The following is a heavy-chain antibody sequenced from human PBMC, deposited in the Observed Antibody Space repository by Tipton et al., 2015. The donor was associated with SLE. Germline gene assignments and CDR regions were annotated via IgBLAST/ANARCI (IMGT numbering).Heavy chain of an antibody. D-gene: IGHD6-19*01. Sequence: TLSLTCTVSGGSIFNYYWSWIRQPAGKGLEWIGRIYHSGSTYYNPSLKSRVTISVDTSKNQFSLKLSSVTAADTAVYYCARQGIAVAGGAFDIWGQGTMVTVSS. CDR2: IYHSGST. J-gene: IGHJ3*02. CDR3: ARQGIAVAGGAFDI. V-gene: IGHV4-4*07. CDR1: GGSIFNYY.